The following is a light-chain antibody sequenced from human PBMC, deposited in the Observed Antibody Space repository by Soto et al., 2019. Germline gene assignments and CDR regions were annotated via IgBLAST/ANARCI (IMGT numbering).Light chain of an antibody. J-gene: IGKJ4*01. CDR1: QSVLYNSDNKNY. CDR3: QQYYTTLS. CDR2: WAS. Sequence: DIVMTQSPDSLAVSLGERATINCKSSQSVLYNSDNKNYLAWYQRKAGQPPKLLIYWASTRDSGVPDRFSGSGSGADFTLTISNLQAEDVAVYYCQQYYTTLSFGGGTKVEI. V-gene: IGKV4-1*01.